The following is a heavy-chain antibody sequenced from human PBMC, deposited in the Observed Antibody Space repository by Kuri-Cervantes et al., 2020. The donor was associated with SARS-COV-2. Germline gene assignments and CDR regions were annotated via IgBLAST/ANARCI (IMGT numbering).Heavy chain of an antibody. D-gene: IGHD1-7*01. CDR3: ARTLELRSAFDP. Sequence: ASVKVSCKASGGTFSSYAISWVRQAPGQGLEWMGWINPNSGGTNYAQKFQGRVTMTRDTSISTAYMELSRLRSDDTAVYYCARTLELRSAFDPWGHGTLVTVAS. V-gene: IGHV1-2*02. CDR1: GGTFSSYA. J-gene: IGHJ5*02. CDR2: INPNSGGT.